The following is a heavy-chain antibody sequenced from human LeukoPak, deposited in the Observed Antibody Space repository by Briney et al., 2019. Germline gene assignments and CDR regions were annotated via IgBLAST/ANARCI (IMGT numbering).Heavy chain of an antibody. D-gene: IGHD2-15*01. Sequence: PGGSPRLSCAASGFTFSSHGMHWVRQAPGKGLEWVAVIWYDGSNKYYADSVKGRFTISRDNSKNTLYLQMNSLRAEDTAVYYCARDRVAGREYYYYGMDVWGQGTTVTVSS. CDR3: ARDRVAGREYYYYGMDV. V-gene: IGHV3-33*01. CDR1: GFTFSSHG. J-gene: IGHJ6*02. CDR2: IWYDGSNK.